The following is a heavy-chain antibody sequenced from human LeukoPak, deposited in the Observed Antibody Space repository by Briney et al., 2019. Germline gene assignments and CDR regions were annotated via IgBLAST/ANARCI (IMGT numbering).Heavy chain of an antibody. J-gene: IGHJ6*02. CDR2: IYTSGST. CDR3: ARGGSSGWYTYYYYGMDV. V-gene: IGHV4-4*07. Sequence: PSETLSLTCTVSGGSISSYYWSWIRQPAGNGLVWIGRIYTSGSTNYNPSLKSRVTMSVDTSKNQFSLKLSSVTAADTAVYYCARGGSSGWYTYYYYGMDVWGQGTTVTVSS. D-gene: IGHD6-19*01. CDR1: GGSISSYY.